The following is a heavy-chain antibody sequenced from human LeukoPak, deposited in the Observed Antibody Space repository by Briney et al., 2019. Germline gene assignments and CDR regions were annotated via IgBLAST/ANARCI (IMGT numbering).Heavy chain of an antibody. D-gene: IGHD3-22*01. CDR1: GFTFSSYA. CDR3: AKGSITMIVVVIIPDAFDI. Sequence: GGSLRLSCAASGFTFSSYAMSWVRQAPGKGLERVSAISGSGGSTYYADSVKGRFTISRDNSKNTLYLQMNSLRAEDTAVYYCAKGSITMIVVVIIPDAFDIWGQGTMVTVSS. V-gene: IGHV3-23*01. CDR2: ISGSGGST. J-gene: IGHJ3*02.